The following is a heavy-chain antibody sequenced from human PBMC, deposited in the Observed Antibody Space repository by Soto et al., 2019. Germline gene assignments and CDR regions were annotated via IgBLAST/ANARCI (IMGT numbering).Heavy chain of an antibody. D-gene: IGHD3-9*01. J-gene: IGHJ4*02. CDR2: IWYDGSNK. Sequence: PGGSLRLSCAASGFTFSSYGMHWVRQAPGKGLEWVAVIWYDGSNKYYADSVEGRFTISRDNSKNTLYLQMNSLRAEDTAVYYCAREKTRYFDWASPLGYWGQGTLVTVSS. CDR1: GFTFSSYG. V-gene: IGHV3-33*01. CDR3: AREKTRYFDWASPLGY.